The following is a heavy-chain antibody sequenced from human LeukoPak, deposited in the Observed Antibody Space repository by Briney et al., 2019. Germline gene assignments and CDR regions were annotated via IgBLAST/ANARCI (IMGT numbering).Heavy chain of an antibody. CDR1: GYTFTSYG. CDR2: ISAYNGNT. V-gene: IGHV1-18*01. CDR3: ARDYPRIAARPAYSGYMDV. D-gene: IGHD6-6*01. J-gene: IGHJ6*03. Sequence: ASVKVSCKASGYTFTSYGISWVRQAPGQGLEWMGWISAYNGNTNYAQKLQGRVTMTTDTSTSTAYMELRSLRSDDTAVYYCARDYPRIAARPAYSGYMDVWGKGTTVTVSS.